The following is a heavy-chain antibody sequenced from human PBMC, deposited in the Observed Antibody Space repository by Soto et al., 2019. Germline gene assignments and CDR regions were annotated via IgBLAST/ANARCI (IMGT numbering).Heavy chain of an antibody. V-gene: IGHV3-30-3*01. Sequence: QVQLVESGGGVVQPGRSLRLSCAASGFTFSSYAMHWVRQAPGKGLEWVAVISYDGSNKYYADSVKGRFTISRDNSKNTLYLQMNSLRAEDTAVYYCARDYYYDSSGPYDYWGQGTLVTVSS. J-gene: IGHJ4*02. CDR2: ISYDGSNK. D-gene: IGHD3-22*01. CDR3: ARDYYYDSSGPYDY. CDR1: GFTFSSYA.